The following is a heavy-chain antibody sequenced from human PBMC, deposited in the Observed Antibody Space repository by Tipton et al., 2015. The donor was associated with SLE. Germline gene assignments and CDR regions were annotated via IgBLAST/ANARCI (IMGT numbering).Heavy chain of an antibody. CDR2: IKQDGSEK. V-gene: IGHV3-7*01. Sequence: SLRLSCVVSGFSFSTSWMSWVRQAPGKGLEWVANIKQDGSEKYYVDSVKGRFTISRDNAKNSLYLQMNSLRAEDTAVYYCARHPGSSWYDAFDIWGQGTMVTVSS. CDR1: GFSFSTSW. D-gene: IGHD6-13*01. CDR3: ARHPGSSWYDAFDI. J-gene: IGHJ3*02.